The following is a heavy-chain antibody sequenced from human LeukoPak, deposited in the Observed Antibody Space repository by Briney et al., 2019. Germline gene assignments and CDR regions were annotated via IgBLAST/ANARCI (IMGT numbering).Heavy chain of an antibody. V-gene: IGHV1-46*01. Sequence: ASVKVSCKAFGYTFTSNYMHWVRQAPGQGPEWMGVISPSGGSTTYAQKFQDRLTLTRDMSTSTDYLELSSLRSEDTAVYYCARDNSVRDEAWWFNPWGQGTLVTVSS. CDR1: GYTFTSNY. D-gene: IGHD5-24*01. CDR2: ISPSGGST. CDR3: ARDNSVRDEAWWFNP. J-gene: IGHJ5*02.